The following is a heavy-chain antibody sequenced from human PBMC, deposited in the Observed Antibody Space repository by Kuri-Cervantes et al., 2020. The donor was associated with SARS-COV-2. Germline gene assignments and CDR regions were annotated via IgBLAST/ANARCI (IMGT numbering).Heavy chain of an antibody. J-gene: IGHJ2*01. CDR2: IHSSESST. CDR3: ARGDFWNGYYNWYCDL. D-gene: IGHD3-3*01. V-gene: IGHV3-74*01. CDR1: GFMISSYW. Sequence: PGGSLRLSCEASGFMISSYWMHWVRQVPEKGQVWVSRIHSSESSTGYAGSVKGRFTISRDNAKNTLYLQMNSLRVEDTAVYYCARGDFWNGYYNWYCDLWGRGTLVTVSS.